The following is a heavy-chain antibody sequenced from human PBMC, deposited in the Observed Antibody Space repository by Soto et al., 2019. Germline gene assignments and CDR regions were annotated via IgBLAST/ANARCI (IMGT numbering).Heavy chain of an antibody. CDR3: AKDIGSGWVGPSNFDY. V-gene: IGHV3-9*01. Sequence: EVQLVESGGGLVQPGRSLRLSCAASGFTFDDYAMHWVRQAPGKGLEWVSGISWNSGSIGYADSVKGRFTISRDNAKNSLYLQMNSLRAEDTALYYCAKDIGSGWVGPSNFDYWGQGTLVTVSS. D-gene: IGHD6-19*01. CDR1: GFTFDDYA. J-gene: IGHJ4*02. CDR2: ISWNSGSI.